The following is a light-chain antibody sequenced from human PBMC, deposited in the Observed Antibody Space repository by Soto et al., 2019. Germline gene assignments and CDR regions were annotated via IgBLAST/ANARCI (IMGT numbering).Light chain of an antibody. J-gene: IGKJ4*01. Sequence: IQLTQSPSSLSASLGDRVTITCRASQGISSYLGWYQQKPGKAPKLLIYGASTLQSGVPSRFSGSGSGTDFTLTISSLQPEDFATYYCQQLSRYPLTFGGGTKVDI. V-gene: IGKV1-9*01. CDR1: QGISSY. CDR2: GAS. CDR3: QQLSRYPLT.